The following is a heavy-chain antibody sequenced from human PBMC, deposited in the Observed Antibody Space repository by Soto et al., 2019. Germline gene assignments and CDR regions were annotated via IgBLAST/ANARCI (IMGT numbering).Heavy chain of an antibody. CDR3: ARARYYYGSGSNYYYYGMDV. V-gene: IGHV4-31*03. D-gene: IGHD3-10*01. CDR2: IYYSGST. J-gene: IGHJ6*02. Sequence: SETLSLTCTVSGGSISSGGYYWSWIRQHPGKGLERIGYIYYSGSTYYNPSLKSRVTISVDTSKNQFSLKLSSVTAADTVVYYCARARYYYGSGSNYYYYGMDVWGQGTTVTVSS. CDR1: GGSISSGGYY.